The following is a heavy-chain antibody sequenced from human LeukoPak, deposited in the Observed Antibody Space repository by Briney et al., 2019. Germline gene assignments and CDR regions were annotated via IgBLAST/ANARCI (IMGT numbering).Heavy chain of an antibody. Sequence: SETLSLTCTVSGGSISSYYWSWIRQPPGKGLEWIGYIYYSGSTNYNPSLKSRVTISVDTSKNQFSLKLSSVTAADTAVYYCAGSYYDSSGLFDPWGQGTLVTVSS. J-gene: IGHJ5*02. CDR2: IYYSGST. CDR1: GGSISSYY. V-gene: IGHV4-59*01. D-gene: IGHD3-22*01. CDR3: AGSYYDSSGLFDP.